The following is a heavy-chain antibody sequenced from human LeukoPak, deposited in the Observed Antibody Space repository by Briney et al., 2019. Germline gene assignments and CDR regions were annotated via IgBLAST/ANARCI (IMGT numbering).Heavy chain of an antibody. V-gene: IGHV1-69-2*01. D-gene: IGHD1-26*01. Sequence: ASVKVSCKVSGYTFTDYYMHWVQQAPGKGLEWMGLVDPEDGETMYAEKFQGRVTITADTSTDTAYMELSSLRSEDTAVYYCATVGGSYSDYWGQGTLVTVSS. CDR3: ATVGGSYSDY. J-gene: IGHJ4*02. CDR2: VDPEDGET. CDR1: GYTFTDYY.